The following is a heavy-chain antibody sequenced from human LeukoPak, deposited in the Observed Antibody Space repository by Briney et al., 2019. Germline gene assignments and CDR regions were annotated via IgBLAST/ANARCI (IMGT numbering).Heavy chain of an antibody. V-gene: IGHV1-18*01. CDR1: GYTFTSYG. D-gene: IGHD3-3*01. CDR3: ARSRYDFWSGSIPYFDY. Sequence: ASVTVSCKASGYTFTSYGISWVRQAPGQGLEWMGWISAYNGNTNYAQKLQGRVTMTTDTSTSTAYMELRSLRSDDTAVYYCARSRYDFWSGSIPYFDYWGQGTLVTVSS. J-gene: IGHJ4*02. CDR2: ISAYNGNT.